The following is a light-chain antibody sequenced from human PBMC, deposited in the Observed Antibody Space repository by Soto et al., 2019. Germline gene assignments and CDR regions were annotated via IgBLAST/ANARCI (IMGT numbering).Light chain of an antibody. V-gene: IGKV3-15*01. CDR1: QSVNSN. J-gene: IGKJ2*01. CDR2: DAS. Sequence: EIAVTQSPATLSVSPGEGATLSCRASQSVNSNLAWYQQKPGQAPRLLMYDASTRATGIPARFSGSGSGTDFTLTISSLQSEDFAVYYCQQYNNWPPTYTFGQGTKVEIK. CDR3: QQYNNWPPTYT.